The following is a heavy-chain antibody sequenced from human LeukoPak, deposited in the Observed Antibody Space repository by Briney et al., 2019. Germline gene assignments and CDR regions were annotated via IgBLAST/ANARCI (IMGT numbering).Heavy chain of an antibody. J-gene: IGHJ3*02. CDR2: IYYTGTT. V-gene: IGHV4-59*11. CDR3: ARDRDAFDI. Sequence: SETLSLTCTVSGVSINSHYWNWIRQPPGKGLEWIGHIYYTGTTNYNPSLKSRVTISVDRSKNHFSLKLSSVTAADTAVYYCARDRDAFDIWGQGTMVTVSS. CDR1: GVSINSHY.